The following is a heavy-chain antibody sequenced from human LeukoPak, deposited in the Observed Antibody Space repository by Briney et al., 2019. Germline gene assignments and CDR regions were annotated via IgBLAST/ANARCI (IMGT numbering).Heavy chain of an antibody. D-gene: IGHD3-10*01. CDR2: MNPNSGNT. CDR3: ARGDNYYGSGNFY. V-gene: IGHV1-8*01. J-gene: IGHJ4*02. Sequence: GESLKISCKASGYTFTSYDINWVRQATGQGLEWMGWMNPNSGNTGYAQKFQGRVTMTRNTSISTAYMELSSLRSEDTAVYYCARGDNYYGSGNFYWGQGTLVTVSS. CDR1: GYTFTSYD.